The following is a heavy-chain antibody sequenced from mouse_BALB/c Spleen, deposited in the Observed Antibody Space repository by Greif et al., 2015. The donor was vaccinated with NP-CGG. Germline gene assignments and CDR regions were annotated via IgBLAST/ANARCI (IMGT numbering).Heavy chain of an antibody. CDR2: IYPGNVNT. J-gene: IGHJ4*01. CDR3: ARWGTTVVADAMDY. Sequence: QVQLQQSGPELVKPGASVRISCKASGYTFTSYYIHWVKQRPGQGLEWIGWIYPGNVNTKYNEKFKGKATLTADKSSSTAYMQLSSLTSEDSAVYFCARWGTTVVADAMDYWGQGTSVTVSS. V-gene: IGHV1S56*01. D-gene: IGHD1-1*01. CDR1: GYTFTSYY.